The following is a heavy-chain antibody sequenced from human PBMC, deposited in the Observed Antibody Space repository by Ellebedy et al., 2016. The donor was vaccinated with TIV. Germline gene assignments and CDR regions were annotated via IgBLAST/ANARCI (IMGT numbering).Heavy chain of an antibody. J-gene: IGHJ4*02. CDR2: IYRGGGTT. Sequence: GESLKISCAASGFTFRNYAISWVLQTPGKGLEWVSGIYRGGGTTYYIASVKGRFTIFRDNSRNTLYLQMNSLRAEDTVIYYCVHGHYRSAWGQGTRVTVSS. V-gene: IGHV3-23*01. CDR3: VHGHYRSA. D-gene: IGHD3-3*01. CDR1: GFTFRNYA.